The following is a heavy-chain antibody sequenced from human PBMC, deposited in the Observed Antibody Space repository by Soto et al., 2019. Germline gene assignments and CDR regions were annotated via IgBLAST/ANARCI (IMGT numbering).Heavy chain of an antibody. J-gene: IGHJ3*02. CDR2: ISSSSNTI. D-gene: IGHD4-17*01. Sequence: GGSLRLSCAASGFTVSSNYMSWVRQAPGKGLEWVLYISSSSNTIYYADSVKGRFTISRDNARNSLYLQMNSLRDEDTAVYYCARDTEVYGGAFDIWGQGTMVTVSS. V-gene: IGHV3-48*02. CDR1: GFTVSSNY. CDR3: ARDTEVYGGAFDI.